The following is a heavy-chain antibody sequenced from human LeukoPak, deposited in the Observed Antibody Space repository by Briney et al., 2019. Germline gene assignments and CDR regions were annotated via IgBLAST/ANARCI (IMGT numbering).Heavy chain of an antibody. CDR2: IYYGGST. Sequence: PSETLSLTCTVSGGSISSNNYYWGWIRQPPGEGLEWIGSIYYGGSTYYNPSLKSRVTISVDTSRNQFSLKLSSVTAADTAVYYCASLRGIAAAVQHMGVDYWGQGTLVTVSS. D-gene: IGHD6-13*01. CDR1: GGSISSNNYY. V-gene: IGHV4-39*01. CDR3: ASLRGIAAAVQHMGVDY. J-gene: IGHJ4*02.